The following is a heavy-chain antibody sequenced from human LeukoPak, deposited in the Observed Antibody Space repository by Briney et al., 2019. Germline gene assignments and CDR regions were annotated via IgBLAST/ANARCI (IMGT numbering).Heavy chain of an antibody. Sequence: GGSLRLSCAASGFTFSTYAMSWVRQAPGKGLEWVSAISVSGGTTYYADSVKGRFTISRDDAKDSLYLQMYSLRAEDTAVYYCVRGEQLNYFVYWGQGTLVTVSS. CDR3: VRGEQLNYFVY. D-gene: IGHD1-26*01. J-gene: IGHJ4*02. CDR2: ISVSGGTT. V-gene: IGHV3-23*01. CDR1: GFTFSTYA.